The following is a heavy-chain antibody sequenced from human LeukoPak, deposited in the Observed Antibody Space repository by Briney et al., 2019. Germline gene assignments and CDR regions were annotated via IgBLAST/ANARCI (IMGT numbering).Heavy chain of an antibody. D-gene: IGHD2-8*01. J-gene: IGHJ5*02. CDR3: ARAVSYCTNGVCYSYWFDP. CDR2: ISAYNGNT. CDR1: GYTFTSYG. V-gene: IGHV1-18*01. Sequence: ASVKVSCKASGYTFTSYGMSWVRQAPGQGLEWMGGISAYNGNTNYAQKLQGRVTMTTDTSTSTAYMELRSLRSDDTAVYYCARAVSYCTNGVCYSYWFDPWGQGTLVTVSS.